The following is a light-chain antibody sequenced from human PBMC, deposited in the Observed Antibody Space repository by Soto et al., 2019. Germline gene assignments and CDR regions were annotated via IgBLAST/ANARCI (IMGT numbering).Light chain of an antibody. J-gene: IGKJ1*01. CDR1: QTISSW. V-gene: IGKV1-5*02. CDR2: GSS. Sequence: DSNVTQSPSAVSGSVEDRVTIICRASQTISSWLAWYQQKPGEAPKLLIYGSSSLLSGVPSRFSGTRSGTDFTLTISSLQPEDVATDYCQQANSYPWTFGQGSKVDI. CDR3: QQANSYPWT.